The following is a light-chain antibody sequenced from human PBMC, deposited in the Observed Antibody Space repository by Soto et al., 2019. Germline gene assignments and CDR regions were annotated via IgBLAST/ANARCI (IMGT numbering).Light chain of an antibody. CDR2: AAS. CDR3: QRYYNAPFT. J-gene: IGKJ4*01. V-gene: IGKV1-27*01. Sequence: IQVTQHPSSLSASVGDRVTITCRASQGIKNYLAWYQQKPGEIPKLLIYAASTLESGIPPRFSGSGSGTDFTLTINNLQPEDVATYYCQRYYNAPFTFGGGTKVEIK. CDR1: QGIKNY.